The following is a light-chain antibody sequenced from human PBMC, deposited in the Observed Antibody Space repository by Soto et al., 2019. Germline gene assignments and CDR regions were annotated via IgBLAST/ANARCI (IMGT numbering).Light chain of an antibody. CDR3: QQSSNWPPVT. CDR2: DAS. V-gene: IGKV3-11*01. CDR1: QSVSSY. J-gene: IGKJ4*01. Sequence: EIVLTQSPATLSLSPGERATLSCRASQSVSSYLACYQQKPGQAPRLLIYDASNRATGIPARFSGSGSGTDFTLTISSLEPEDFAISYCQQSSNWPPVTFGGGTKVEIK.